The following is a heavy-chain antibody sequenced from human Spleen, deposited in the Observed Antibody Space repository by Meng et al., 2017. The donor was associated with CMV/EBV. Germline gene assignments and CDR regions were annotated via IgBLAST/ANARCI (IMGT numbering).Heavy chain of an antibody. CDR3: ARDYRTPYYYGSGGGFDL. CDR1: GGSFSGYF. CDR2: INHVGST. D-gene: IGHD3-10*01. Sequence: GSLRLSCGIYGGSFSGYFWSWIRQSPGKGLQWIGEINHVGSTNYSPSLESRVTISVDTSKNQFSLNLNSVTAAHTAVYYCARDYRTPYYYGSGGGFDLWGQGTLVTVSS. J-gene: IGHJ5*02. V-gene: IGHV4-34*01.